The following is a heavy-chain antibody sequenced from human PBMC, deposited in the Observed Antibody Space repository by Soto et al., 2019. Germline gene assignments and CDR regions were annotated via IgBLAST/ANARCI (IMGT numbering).Heavy chain of an antibody. CDR1: GFTFSSYG. CDR3: AKDVPWFDP. D-gene: IGHD2-2*01. V-gene: IGHV3-30*18. CDR2: ISYDGSNK. Sequence: QVQLVESGGGVVQPGXSLRLSCAASGFTFSSYGMHWVRQAPGKGLEWVAVISYDGSNKYYADSVKGRFTISRDNSKNTLYLQMNSLRAEDTAVYYCAKDVPWFDPWGQGTLVTVSS. J-gene: IGHJ5*02.